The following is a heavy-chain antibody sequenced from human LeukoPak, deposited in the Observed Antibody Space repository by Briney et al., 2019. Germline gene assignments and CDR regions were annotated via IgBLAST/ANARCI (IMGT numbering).Heavy chain of an antibody. Sequence: SETLSLTCTVSGGSISSSSYYWGWIRQPPGKGLEWIGCIYYTGSTYYNPSLKSRVTISVDTSKNQFSLKLSSVTAADTAVYYCARALYDYVWGSYRFDYWGQGTLVTVSS. CDR1: GGSISSSSYY. CDR3: ARALYDYVWGSYRFDY. V-gene: IGHV4-39*07. CDR2: IYYTGST. J-gene: IGHJ4*02. D-gene: IGHD3-16*02.